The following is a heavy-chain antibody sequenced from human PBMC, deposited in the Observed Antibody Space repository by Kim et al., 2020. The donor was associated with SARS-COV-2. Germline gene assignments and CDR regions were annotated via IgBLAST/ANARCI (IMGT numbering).Heavy chain of an antibody. CDR1: GGTFSSYA. CDR3: ASGYCSSTSCYGNWYFDL. D-gene: IGHD2-2*01. V-gene: IGHV1-69*13. J-gene: IGHJ2*01. CDR2: IIPIFGTA. Sequence: SVKVSCKASGGTFSSYAISWVRQAPGQGLEWMGGIIPIFGTANYAQKFQGRVTITADESTSTAYMELSSLRSEDTAVYYCASGYCSSTSCYGNWYFDLWGRGTLVTVSS.